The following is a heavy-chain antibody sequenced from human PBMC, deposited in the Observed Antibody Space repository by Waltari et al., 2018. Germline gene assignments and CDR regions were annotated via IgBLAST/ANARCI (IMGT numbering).Heavy chain of an antibody. Sequence: EVQLVESGGGLIQPGWSLRLSCAASGFTVSSNYMNWVRPAPGKGLEVGPVIVYGGSTYYTDSVRGRFTISRDISKNTVYLQMNSLRGEDTAVYYCARDLTSKSREGMDVWGQGTTVTVSS. CDR2: IVYGGST. J-gene: IGHJ6*02. CDR1: GFTVSSNY. CDR3: ARDLTSKSREGMDV. D-gene: IGHD4-17*01. V-gene: IGHV3-53*01.